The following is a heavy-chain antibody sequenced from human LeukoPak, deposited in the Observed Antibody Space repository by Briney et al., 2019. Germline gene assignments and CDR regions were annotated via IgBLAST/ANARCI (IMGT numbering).Heavy chain of an antibody. CDR2: IRYDGSNK. D-gene: IGHD3-3*01. Sequence: GGSLRLSCAASGFTFSSYGMHWVRQAPGKGLEWVAFIRYDGSNKYYADSVKGRFTISRDNSKNTLYLQMNSLRAEDTAAYYCAKDPTSLSYYDFWSGQTNWFDPWGQGTLVTVSS. V-gene: IGHV3-30*02. CDR1: GFTFSSYG. J-gene: IGHJ5*02. CDR3: AKDPTSLSYYDFWSGQTNWFDP.